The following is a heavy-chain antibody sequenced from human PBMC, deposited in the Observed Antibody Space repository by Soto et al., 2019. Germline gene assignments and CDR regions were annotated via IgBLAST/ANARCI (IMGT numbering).Heavy chain of an antibody. V-gene: IGHV3-23*01. CDR1: GFTFSSYA. CDR2: ISGSGGST. D-gene: IGHD3-22*01. Sequence: QPGGSLRLSCAASGFTFSSYAMSWVRQAPGKGLEWVSAISGSGGSTYYADSVKGRFTISRDNSKNTLYLQMNSLRAEDTAVYYCVRDYDSSGYNSDYWGQGTPVTVSS. J-gene: IGHJ4*02. CDR3: VRDYDSSGYNSDY.